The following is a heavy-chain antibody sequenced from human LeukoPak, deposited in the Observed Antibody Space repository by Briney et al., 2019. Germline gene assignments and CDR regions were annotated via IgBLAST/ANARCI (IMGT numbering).Heavy chain of an antibody. CDR3: AKDGSTAVAGTGDRPFDY. CDR1: GFTFSSYA. Sequence: SGGSLRLSYAASGFTFSSYAMSWVRQAPGKGLEWVSGISGSGTNSHYADSVKGRFTISRDNSKHTVYLQMNTLRAEDTAIYYCAKDGSTAVAGTGDRPFDYWGQGTLVTVSS. D-gene: IGHD6-19*01. V-gene: IGHV3-23*01. CDR2: ISGSGTNS. J-gene: IGHJ4*02.